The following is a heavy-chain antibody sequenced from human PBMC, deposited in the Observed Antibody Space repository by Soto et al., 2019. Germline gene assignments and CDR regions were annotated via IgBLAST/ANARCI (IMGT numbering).Heavy chain of an antibody. V-gene: IGHV1-18*01. CDR2: ISAYNGNT. CDR3: ATAKVDFWSGSEFDY. CDR1: GYTFTSYG. Sequence: GASVKVSCKASGYTFTSYGISWVRQAPGQGLEWMGWISAYNGNTNYAQKLQGRVTMTTDTSTSTAYMELSSLRSEDTAVYYCATAKVDFWSGSEFDYWGQGTLVTVSS. J-gene: IGHJ4*02. D-gene: IGHD3-3*01.